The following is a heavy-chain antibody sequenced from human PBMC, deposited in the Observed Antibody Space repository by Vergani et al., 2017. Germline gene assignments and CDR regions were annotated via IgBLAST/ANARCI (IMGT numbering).Heavy chain of an antibody. CDR2: ISSSSNYI. Sequence: EVQLVESGGGLVKPGGSLRLSCAASGFTFSSYSMSWVRQAPGKGLEWVSPISSSSNYIYYADSVKARFTISRDNAKNTLYLQMNILRAEDTAVYYCASTQVVPAAVLDYWGQGTLVTVSS. CDR3: ASTQVVPAAVLDY. CDR1: GFTFSSYS. V-gene: IGHV3-21*01. D-gene: IGHD2-2*01. J-gene: IGHJ4*02.